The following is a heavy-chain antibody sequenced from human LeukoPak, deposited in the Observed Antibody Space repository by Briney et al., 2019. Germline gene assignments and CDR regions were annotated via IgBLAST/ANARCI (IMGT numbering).Heavy chain of an antibody. CDR3: STQADGRVY. CDR1: GLTFSDYW. CDR2: INGDGSST. J-gene: IGHJ4*02. Sequence: GGSLRLSCAASGLTFSDYWMHWVRQTPGKGLVWVSRINGDGSSTNYADSVKGRFTISRDNAKNTLYLQMNSLRAEDTAVYYCSTQADGRVYWGQETLVTVSS. D-gene: IGHD2-15*01. V-gene: IGHV3-74*01.